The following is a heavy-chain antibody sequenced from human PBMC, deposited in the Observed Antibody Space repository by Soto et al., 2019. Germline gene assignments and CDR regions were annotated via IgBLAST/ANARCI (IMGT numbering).Heavy chain of an antibody. V-gene: IGHV1-69*04. CDR2: IIPILGIT. Sequence: SVKVSCKASGGTFSSYTISWVRQAPGQGLEWMGRIIPILGITNYAQKFQGRVTITADKSTGTAYMELNSLRSEDTAVYYCVRDSPIGSTFSGYDGIDYWGQGTLVTVSS. CDR3: VRDSPIGSTFSGYDGIDY. D-gene: IGHD5-12*01. CDR1: GGTFSSYT. J-gene: IGHJ4*02.